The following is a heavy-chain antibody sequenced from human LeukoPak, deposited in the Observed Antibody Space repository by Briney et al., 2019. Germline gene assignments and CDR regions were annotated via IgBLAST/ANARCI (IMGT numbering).Heavy chain of an antibody. Sequence: GGSLRLSCAASGFTFDDYGMSWVRQVPGKGLEWVSGLNWNGVSTGYADSVKGRFTISRDNAKNSLYLQMNSLRAEDTAVYYCARRPIWSGYYYFDYWGQGTLVTVSS. CDR3: ARRPIWSGYYYFDY. CDR1: GFTFDDYG. D-gene: IGHD3-3*01. V-gene: IGHV3-20*04. CDR2: LNWNGVST. J-gene: IGHJ4*02.